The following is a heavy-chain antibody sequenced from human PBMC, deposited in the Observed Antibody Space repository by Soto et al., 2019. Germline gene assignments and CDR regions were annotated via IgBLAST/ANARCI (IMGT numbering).Heavy chain of an antibody. V-gene: IGHV3-74*01. D-gene: IGHD3-9*01. J-gene: IGHJ4*02. CDR3: AREYYGLLTGYYTDY. CDR1: GFPFSSYW. Sequence: EVQLVESGGDLVQRGGSLRLSCAASGFPFSSYWMHWVRHTPGTGLDWVARISGDGVTTYYADSVTGRFTVSRDNAKNTLSLQISGLRAEDTAVYYCAREYYGLLTGYYTDYWGQGTLVPVSS. CDR2: ISGDGVTT.